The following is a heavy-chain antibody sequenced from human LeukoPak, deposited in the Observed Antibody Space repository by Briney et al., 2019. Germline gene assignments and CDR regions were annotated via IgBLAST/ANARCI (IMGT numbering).Heavy chain of an antibody. CDR1: GFTFSSYW. V-gene: IGHV3-7*03. D-gene: IGHD3-10*01. Sequence: GGSLRLSCAASGFTFSSYWMSWVRQAPGKGLEWVANIKQDGSEKNYVDSVKGRFTISRDNAKNSVLPQMDSLRAEDTAVYYCARDDGYGSGSLNPYYYYGMDVWGKGTTVTVSS. CDR3: ARDDGYGSGSLNPYYYYGMDV. J-gene: IGHJ6*04. CDR2: IKQDGSEK.